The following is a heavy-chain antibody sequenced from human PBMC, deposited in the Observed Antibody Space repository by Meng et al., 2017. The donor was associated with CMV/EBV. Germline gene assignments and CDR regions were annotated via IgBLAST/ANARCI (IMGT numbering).Heavy chain of an antibody. CDR3: AKNRVVFGVARRYHGMDV. CDR2: IWYDGSKT. V-gene: IGHV3-33*06. D-gene: IGHD3-3*01. Sequence: GESLKISCAASGFTFNNYHMNWVRQAPGKGLEFVALIWYDGSKTYYADSVKGRFTLSRDNSNDTSFLQMNSLRVEVTAVYYCAKNRVVFGVARRYHGMDVWGPGTAVTVS. J-gene: IGHJ6*02. CDR1: GFTFNNYH.